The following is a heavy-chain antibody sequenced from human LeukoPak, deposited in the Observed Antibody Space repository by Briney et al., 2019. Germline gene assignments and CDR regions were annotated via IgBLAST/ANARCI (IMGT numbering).Heavy chain of an antibody. CDR3: ARGRLRYFDWLPHHDAFDI. V-gene: IGHV4-59*08. CDR2: IYYSGST. D-gene: IGHD3-9*01. CDR1: GGSISSYY. Sequence: PSETLSLTCTVSGGSISSYYWSWIRQPPGKGLEWIGYIYYSGSTNYNPSLKSRVTISVDTSKNQFSLKLSSVTAADTAVCYCARGRLRYFDWLPHHDAFDIWGQGTMVTVSS. J-gene: IGHJ3*02.